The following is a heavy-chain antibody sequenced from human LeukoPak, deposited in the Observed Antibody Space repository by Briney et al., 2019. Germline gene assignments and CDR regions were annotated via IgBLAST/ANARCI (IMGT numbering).Heavy chain of an antibody. CDR2: IRYDGSDK. CDR3: AKDRDKGNYYFDY. Sequence: GGSLRLSCAGSELTFRSYGMHWVRQAPGKGLEWVAFIRYDGSDKDYVDSVKGRFTTSRDNSKNTLYLQMNSLRAEDTAVYYCAKDRDKGNYYFDYWGQGTLVTVSS. J-gene: IGHJ4*02. V-gene: IGHV3-30*02. D-gene: IGHD1-7*01. CDR1: ELTFRSYG.